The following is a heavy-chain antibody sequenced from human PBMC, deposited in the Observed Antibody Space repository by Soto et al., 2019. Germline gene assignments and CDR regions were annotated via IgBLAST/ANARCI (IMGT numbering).Heavy chain of an antibody. Sequence: QVQLQQWGAGLLKPSETLSLTCAVYGGSFSGHSWTWIRQSPGKGLEWIGDINHSGRVNYSPSLKSRVTISLDTSKNQFPLTLSAVTAAATAMYYCSTRAYDTNGYYRFDPWGQGTLVTVSS. J-gene: IGHJ5*01. CDR2: INHSGRV. CDR3: STRAYDTNGYYRFDP. D-gene: IGHD3-22*01. CDR1: GGSFSGHS. V-gene: IGHV4-34*01.